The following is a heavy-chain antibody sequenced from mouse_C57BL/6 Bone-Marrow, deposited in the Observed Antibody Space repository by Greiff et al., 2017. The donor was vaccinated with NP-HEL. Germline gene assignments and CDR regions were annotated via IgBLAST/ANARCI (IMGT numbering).Heavy chain of an antibody. CDR1: GFNIKDDY. CDR2: IDPENGDT. D-gene: IGHD1-1*01. V-gene: IGHV14-4*01. CDR3: TTGFYYLYAMDY. J-gene: IGHJ4*01. Sequence: VQLKESGAELVRPGASVKLSCTASGFNIKDDYMHWVKQRPEQGLEWIGWIDPENGDTEYASKFQGKATITVDTSSNTAYLQLSSLTSEDTAVYYFTTGFYYLYAMDYWGQGTSVTVSS.